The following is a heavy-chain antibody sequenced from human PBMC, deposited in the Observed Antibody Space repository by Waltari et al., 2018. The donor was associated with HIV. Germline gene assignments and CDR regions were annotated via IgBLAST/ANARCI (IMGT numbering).Heavy chain of an antibody. V-gene: IGHV3-48*04. CDR2: ISSTSNTI. Sequence: EVQLVEYGGGLVQPGGSLRLSCAASGFTFSSYSMNWVRQAPGKGLEWVSYISSTSNTIYYADSVKGRFTVSRDNAKNSLSLQMNSLRAEDTAVYFCAKEVVALPHYYYYGLDVWGQGTTVTISS. J-gene: IGHJ6*02. D-gene: IGHD2-15*01. CDR3: AKEVVALPHYYYYGLDV. CDR1: GFTFSSYS.